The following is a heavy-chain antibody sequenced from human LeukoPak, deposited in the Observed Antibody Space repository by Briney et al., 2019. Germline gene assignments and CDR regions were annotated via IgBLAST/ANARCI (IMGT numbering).Heavy chain of an antibody. CDR1: GGSISSYY. J-gene: IGHJ5*01. V-gene: IGHV4-59*01. D-gene: IGHD3-10*01. CDR3: ARYYGSYNWFDP. CDR2: VSYSGST. Sequence: SETLSLTCTVSGGSISSYYWSWVRQPPGKGLEWIGSVSYSGSTNHNPSLKSRVTISLDTSKNQFSLKLSSVTAADTAVYYCARYYGSYNWFDPWGQGTTVTVSS.